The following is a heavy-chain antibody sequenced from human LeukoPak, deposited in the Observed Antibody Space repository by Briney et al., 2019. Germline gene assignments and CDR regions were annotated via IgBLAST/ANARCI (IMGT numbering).Heavy chain of an antibody. Sequence: ASVKVSCKASGYTFTAYYTHWVRQAPGQGLEWMGWINPNSGDTNYAQKFQGRVTMTRDTSISTAYMELSRLTSDDTAVYYCARGYASSWYSHYYYYAMDVWGQGTTVTVPS. D-gene: IGHD6-13*01. CDR1: GYTFTAYY. J-gene: IGHJ6*02. CDR3: ARGYASSWYSHYYYYAMDV. CDR2: INPNSGDT. V-gene: IGHV1-2*02.